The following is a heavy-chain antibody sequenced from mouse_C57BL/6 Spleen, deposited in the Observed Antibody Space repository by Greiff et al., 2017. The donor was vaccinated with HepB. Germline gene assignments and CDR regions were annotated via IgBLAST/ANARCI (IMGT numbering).Heavy chain of an antibody. CDR2: IYPGDGDT. CDR1: GYAFTSSW. J-gene: IGHJ4*01. CDR3: AREGTAHAMDY. V-gene: IGHV1-82*01. Sequence: QVQLQQSGPELVKPGASVKISCKASGYAFTSSWMNWVKQRPGKGLEWIGRIYPGDGDTNYNGKFKGKATLTADKSSSTAYMQLSSLTSEDSAVYVCAREGTAHAMDYWGQGTSVTVSS. D-gene: IGHD3-3*01.